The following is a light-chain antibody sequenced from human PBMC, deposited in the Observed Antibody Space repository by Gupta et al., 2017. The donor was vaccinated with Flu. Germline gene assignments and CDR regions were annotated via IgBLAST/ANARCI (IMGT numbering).Light chain of an antibody. V-gene: IGLV2-8*01. CDR1: SSDVGGYNY. Sequence: QSALTQPPSASGSPGQSVTISCTGTSSDVGGYNYVSWYQQHPGKAPKLVIFDVSERPSGVTDRFSGSKSGNTASLTVSGLQAEDEADYYCSSYAGDTNQWVFGGGTKLAVL. CDR3: SSYAGDTNQWV. J-gene: IGLJ3*02. CDR2: DVS.